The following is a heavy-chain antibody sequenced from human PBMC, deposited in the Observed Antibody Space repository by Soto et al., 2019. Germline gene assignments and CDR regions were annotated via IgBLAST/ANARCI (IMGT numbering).Heavy chain of an antibody. CDR3: ARHPRDGYSYYYYYYGMDV. CDR2: IYPGDSDT. V-gene: IGHV5-51*01. D-gene: IGHD5-18*01. J-gene: IGHJ6*02. Sequence: GESLKISCKGSGYSFTSYWIGWVRQMLGKGLEWMGIIYPGDSDTRYSPSFQGQVTISADKSISTAYLQWSSLKASDTAMYYCARHPRDGYSYYYYYYGMDVWGQGTTVTVSS. CDR1: GYSFTSYW.